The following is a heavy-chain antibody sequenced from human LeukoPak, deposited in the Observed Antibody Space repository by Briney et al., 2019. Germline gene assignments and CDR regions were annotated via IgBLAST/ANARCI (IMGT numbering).Heavy chain of an antibody. D-gene: IGHD2-15*01. CDR1: GFTFSDTW. CDR2: IRSDGSDT. Sequence: GGSLRLSCAASGFTFSDTWMHCVRQAPGEGLVWVSRIRSDGSDTRYAESVKGRFTISRDNAKNTLYLQMNSLKTEDTAVYYCTTGLGVVAANSALPYYYYMDVWGKGTTVTVSS. CDR3: TTGLGVVAANSALPYYYYMDV. J-gene: IGHJ6*03. V-gene: IGHV3-74*01.